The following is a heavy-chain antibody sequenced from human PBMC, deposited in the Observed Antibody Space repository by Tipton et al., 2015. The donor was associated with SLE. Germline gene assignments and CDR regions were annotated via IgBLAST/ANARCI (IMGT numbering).Heavy chain of an antibody. Sequence: LRLSYTVSGGSISNYYWSWIRQPPGKGLEWIGYIYHSGSTNYNPSLKSRVTISVDTSKNQFSLKLSSVTAADTAGYYCARVSIVVVPGYFDYWGQGTLVTVSS. CDR2: IYHSGST. CDR1: GGSISNYY. J-gene: IGHJ4*02. CDR3: ARVSIVVVPGYFDY. D-gene: IGHD2-2*01. V-gene: IGHV4-59*01.